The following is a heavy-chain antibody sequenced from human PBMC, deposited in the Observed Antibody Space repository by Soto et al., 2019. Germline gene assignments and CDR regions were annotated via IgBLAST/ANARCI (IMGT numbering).Heavy chain of an antibody. V-gene: IGHV1-69*13. CDR3: ASLERPDDFWSGYSETYNWFDP. J-gene: IGHJ5*02. CDR2: IIPIFGTA. D-gene: IGHD3-3*01. CDR1: GGTFSSYA. Sequence: ASVKVSCKASGGTFSSYAISWVRQAPGQGLEWMGGIIPIFGTANYAQKFQGRVTITADESTSTAYMELSSLRSEDTAVYYCASLERPDDFWSGYSETYNWFDPWGQGTLVTVSS.